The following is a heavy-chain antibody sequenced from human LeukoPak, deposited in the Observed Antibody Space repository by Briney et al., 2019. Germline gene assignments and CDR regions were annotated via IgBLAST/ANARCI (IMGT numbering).Heavy chain of an antibody. Sequence: PSETLSFTCTVSGGSISSGGYYWSWIRQHPGKGLEWIGYIYYSGSTYYNPSLKSRVTISVDTSKNQFSLKLSSVTAADTAVYYCARVARYYFDYWGQGTLVTVSS. J-gene: IGHJ4*02. CDR1: GGSISSGGYY. V-gene: IGHV4-31*03. CDR2: IYYSGST. CDR3: ARVARYYFDY.